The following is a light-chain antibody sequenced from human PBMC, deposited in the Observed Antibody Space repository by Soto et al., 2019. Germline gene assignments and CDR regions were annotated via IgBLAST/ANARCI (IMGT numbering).Light chain of an antibody. V-gene: IGLV4-60*02. J-gene: IGLJ3*02. CDR3: ETWDFNTRV. Sequence: QSVLTQSSSASASLGSSVKLTCTLSSGHSSYIIAWHQQQTGKAPRYLMKLEGSGSYNKGSEVPDRFSGSSSGADRYLTISNLQFEDEADYYCETWDFNTRVFGGGTKLTVL. CDR1: SGHSSYI. CDR2: LEGSGSY.